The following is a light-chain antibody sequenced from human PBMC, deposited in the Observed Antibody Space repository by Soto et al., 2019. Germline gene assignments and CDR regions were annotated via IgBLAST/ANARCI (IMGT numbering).Light chain of an antibody. Sequence: YELTQPPSVSVSPGQTASITCSGHKLGNKYACWYQQKPGQSPVLVIYQDTKRPSGIPERFSGSNSGNTATLTISGTQAMDEADYFCQAWDSSTVVFGGGTKLTVL. CDR2: QDT. V-gene: IGLV3-1*01. CDR1: KLGNKY. J-gene: IGLJ2*01. CDR3: QAWDSSTVV.